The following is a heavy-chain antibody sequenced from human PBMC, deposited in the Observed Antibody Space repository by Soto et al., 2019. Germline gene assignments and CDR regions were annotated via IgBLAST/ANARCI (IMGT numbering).Heavy chain of an antibody. V-gene: IGHV1-2*04. CDR3: ASGDVLSWAY. D-gene: IGHD1-26*01. CDR2: INPNSGGT. J-gene: IGHJ4*02. CDR1: GYTFTGYY. Sequence: QVQLVQSGAEVKKPGASVKVSCKASGYTFTGYYMHWVRQAPGQGLEWMGWINPNSGGTNYAQKVQGWVTMTGDTSISTAYMELSRLRSDDTAVYYCASGDVLSWAYWCQGNRVTFSS.